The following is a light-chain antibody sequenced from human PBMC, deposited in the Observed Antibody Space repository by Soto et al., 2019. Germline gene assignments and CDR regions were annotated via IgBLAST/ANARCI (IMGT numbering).Light chain of an antibody. CDR1: QGISSY. CDR3: QQLNSYPLT. Sequence: DIQLTQSPSFLSASVGDRVTITCRASQGISSYLAWYQQKPGKAPKLLIYAASTLLSGVPSRFSGSGSGTEFTLTISNLQPEDFATYYCQQLNSYPLTFGGGTKVEIK. J-gene: IGKJ4*01. V-gene: IGKV1-9*01. CDR2: AAS.